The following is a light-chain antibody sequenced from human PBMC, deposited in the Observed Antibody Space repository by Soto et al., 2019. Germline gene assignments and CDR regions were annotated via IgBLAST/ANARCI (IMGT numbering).Light chain of an antibody. V-gene: IGLV2-14*01. CDR2: EVS. CDR1: SSDVGGYNY. J-gene: IGLJ3*02. CDR3: SSYTSNSTWV. Sequence: QSVLTQPASASGSPGQSVTISCTGTSSDVGGYNYVSWYQQHPGKAPKLMIYEVSNRPSGVSNRFSGSKSGNTASLTISGLQAEDEADYYCSSYTSNSTWVFGGGTKLTVL.